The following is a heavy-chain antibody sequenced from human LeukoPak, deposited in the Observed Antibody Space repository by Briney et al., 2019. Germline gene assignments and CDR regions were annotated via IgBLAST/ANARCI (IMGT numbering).Heavy chain of an antibody. CDR1: RDSISTYH. V-gene: IGHV4-59*01. J-gene: IGHJ4*02. CDR3: ARDKRHSYGRYFDH. CDR2: MQSTGNS. Sequence: SETVSLTCSVSRDSISTYHWNWIRKPPGKGLEWIGYMQSTGNSKYNPSLRSRVTMFVDTSKNQVALILSSVSTAVKAVYYCARDKRHSYGRYFDHWGQGALVTVSS. D-gene: IGHD5-18*01.